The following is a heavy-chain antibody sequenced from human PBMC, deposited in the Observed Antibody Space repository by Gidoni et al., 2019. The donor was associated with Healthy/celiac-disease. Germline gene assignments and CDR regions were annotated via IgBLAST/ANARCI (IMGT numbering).Heavy chain of an antibody. D-gene: IGHD5-12*01. CDR1: GGSFSGSY. J-gene: IGHJ3*02. CDR3: ARGLRSQWLRSRSNAFDI. CDR2: IKHSGST. V-gene: IGHV4-34*01. Sequence: QVQLQQWGAGLLTPSETLSLTCAVYGGSFSGSYWSWTRQPPGKGLEWIGEIKHSGSTNYNPTLKSRVTIAVDTSKNQFSLKLSSVTAADTAVYYCARGLRSQWLRSRSNAFDIWGQGTMVTVSS.